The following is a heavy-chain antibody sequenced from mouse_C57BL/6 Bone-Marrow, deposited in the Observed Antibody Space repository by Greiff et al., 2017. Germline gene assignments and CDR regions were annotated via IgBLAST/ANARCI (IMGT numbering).Heavy chain of an antibody. CDR2: ISNLAYSI. CDR3: ARRGTTVVAPYWYFDV. D-gene: IGHD1-1*01. CDR1: GFTFSDYG. V-gene: IGHV5-15*04. Sequence: EVKVEESGGGLVQPGGSLKLSCAASGFTFSDYGMAWVRQAPRKGPEWVAFISNLAYSIYYADTVTGRFTISRENAKNTLYLEMSSLRSEDTAMYYCARRGTTVVAPYWYFDVWGTGTTVTVSS. J-gene: IGHJ1*03.